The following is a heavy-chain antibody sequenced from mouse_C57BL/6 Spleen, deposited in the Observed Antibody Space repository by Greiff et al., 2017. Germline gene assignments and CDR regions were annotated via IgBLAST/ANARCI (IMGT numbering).Heavy chain of an antibody. CDR2: IDPETGGT. CDR1: GYTFTDYE. D-gene: IGHD1-1*01. V-gene: IGHV1-15*01. Sequence: VQLQQSGAELVRPGASVTLSCKASGYTFTDYEMHWVKQTPVHGLEWIGAIDPETGGTAYNQKFKGKAILTADKSSSTAYMELRSLTSEDSAVYYCTGITTVVRMDYWGQGTTLTVSS. CDR3: TGITTVVRMDY. J-gene: IGHJ2*01.